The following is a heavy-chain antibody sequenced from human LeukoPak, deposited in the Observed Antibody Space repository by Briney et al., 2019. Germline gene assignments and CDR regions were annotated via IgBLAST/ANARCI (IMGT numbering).Heavy chain of an antibody. CDR1: GGSISSGSYY. V-gene: IGHV4-31*03. Sequence: SETLSLTCTVSGGSISSGSYYWSWIRQHPGKGLEWIGYIDYSGSTYYNPSLKSRVTISVDTSENQFSLKLSSVTAADTAVYYCARLRYDFWSGSYYYHYGMDVWGQGTTVTVSS. J-gene: IGHJ6*02. CDR3: ARLRYDFWSGSYYYHYGMDV. D-gene: IGHD3-3*01. CDR2: IDYSGST.